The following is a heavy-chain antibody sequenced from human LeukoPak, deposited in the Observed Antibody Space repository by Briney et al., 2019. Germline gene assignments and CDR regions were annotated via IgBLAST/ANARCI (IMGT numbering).Heavy chain of an antibody. J-gene: IGHJ4*02. D-gene: IGHD2-8*01. CDR2: IRYDGSNK. CDR1: GFTFSSYG. V-gene: IGHV3-30*02. Sequence: GGSLRLSCAASGFTFSSYGMHWVRQAPGKGLEWVAFIRYDGSNKYYADSVKGRFTISRDNSKNTLYLQMNSLRAEDTALYYCARGGMAVTRDLDYWGQGTLVTISS. CDR3: ARGGMAVTRDLDY.